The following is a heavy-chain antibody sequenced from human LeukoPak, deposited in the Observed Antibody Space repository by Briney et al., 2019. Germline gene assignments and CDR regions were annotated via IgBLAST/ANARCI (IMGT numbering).Heavy chain of an antibody. V-gene: IGHV3-21*01. CDR1: GFTFSSYP. J-gene: IGHJ6*03. CDR2: ISSSSGYI. D-gene: IGHD1-1*01. CDR3: ARDWVTTTGLKYYYYMDV. Sequence: GGSLTLSCAASGFTFSSYPMNWVRQAPGKGLEWVSSISSSSGYIYYADSVKGRFTIPRDNAKNSLYLQMNSLRAEDTAVYYCARDWVTTTGLKYYYYMDVWGKGTTVTVSS.